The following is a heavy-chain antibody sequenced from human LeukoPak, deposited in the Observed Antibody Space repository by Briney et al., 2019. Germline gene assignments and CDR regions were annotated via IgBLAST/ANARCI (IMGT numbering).Heavy chain of an antibody. CDR1: GGSFSGYY. J-gene: IGHJ4*02. Sequence: SETLSLTCSVSGGSFSGYYSSWVRQPAGKGLEWIGRFYTSGNTNYNPSLKSRVTMSVDASKNKFFLKLSSVTAADTVVYYCARDDIGISAVGAYWGQGTLVTVSS. CDR3: ARDDIGISAVGAY. D-gene: IGHD6-13*01. CDR2: FYTSGNT. V-gene: IGHV4-4*07.